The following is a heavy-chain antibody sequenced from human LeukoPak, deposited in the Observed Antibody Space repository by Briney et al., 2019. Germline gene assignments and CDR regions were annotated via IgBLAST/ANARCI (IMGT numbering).Heavy chain of an antibody. J-gene: IGHJ4*02. CDR1: GFTFSSYS. D-gene: IGHD3-16*02. Sequence: GGSLRLSCAVSGFTFSSYSMNWIRQAPGKGLEWVSYISTSGSTIYYADSVKGRFTVSRDNTKNSLYLQMNSLRAEDTAVYYCARDYRAPDYWGQGTLVTVSS. V-gene: IGHV3-48*04. CDR2: ISTSGSTI. CDR3: ARDYRAPDY.